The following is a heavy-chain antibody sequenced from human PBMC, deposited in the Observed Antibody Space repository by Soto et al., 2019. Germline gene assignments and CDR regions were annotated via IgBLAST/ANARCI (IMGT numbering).Heavy chain of an antibody. Sequence: QLQLQESGPGLVKPSETLSLTCTVSGGSISSSSYYWGWIRQPPGKGLEWIGSIYYSGSTYYNPSLKSRVTISVDTSKNQFSLKLSSVTAADTAVYYCARQELVVPAACWFDPWGQGTLVTVSS. CDR1: GGSISSSSYY. D-gene: IGHD2-2*01. CDR3: ARQELVVPAACWFDP. CDR2: IYYSGST. V-gene: IGHV4-39*01. J-gene: IGHJ5*02.